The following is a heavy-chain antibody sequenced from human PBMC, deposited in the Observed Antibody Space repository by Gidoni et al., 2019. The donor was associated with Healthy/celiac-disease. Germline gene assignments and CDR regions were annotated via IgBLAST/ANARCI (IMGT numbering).Heavy chain of an antibody. CDR1: GFTFSDYY. D-gene: IGHD6-13*01. CDR2: IRSSGSTI. J-gene: IGHJ4*02. CDR3: ARASYSSSWYYFDY. Sequence: QMQLVASGGGLVKPGRYLRLPCAASGFTFSDYYMRWIRQAPGKGLEWVSYIRSSGSTIYYADSVKGRVTISRDNAKNSLYRQMNSLRAEDTAVYYCARASYSSSWYYFDYWGQGTLVTVSS. V-gene: IGHV3-11*01.